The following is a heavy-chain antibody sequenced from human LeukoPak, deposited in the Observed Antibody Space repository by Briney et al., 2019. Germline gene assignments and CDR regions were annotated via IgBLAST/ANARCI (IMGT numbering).Heavy chain of an antibody. D-gene: IGHD6-25*01. CDR2: IIPILGIA. J-gene: IGHJ3*02. CDR3: ASPNSGFIYAFDI. CDR1: GYTFTSYA. V-gene: IGHV1-69*04. Sequence: ASVKVSCKASGYTFTSYAISWVGQAPGQGLEWLGRIIPILGIANYAQKFQGRVTITADKSTSTAYKELSSLRSEDTAVYYCASPNSGFIYAFDIWGQGTMVTVSS.